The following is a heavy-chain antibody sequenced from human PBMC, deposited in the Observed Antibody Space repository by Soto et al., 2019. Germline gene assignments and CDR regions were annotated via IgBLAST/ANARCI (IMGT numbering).Heavy chain of an antibody. J-gene: IGHJ4*02. D-gene: IGHD1-1*01. CDR1: GFTFSDYS. CDR2: ISPTSGAI. V-gene: IGHV3-21*01. Sequence: EVHLVESGGGLVKSGGSLRVSCTASGFTFSDYSMHWVRQAPGKGLEWVSSISPTSGAIYYADSVKGRLTISRDNAKNSLFLQMNSLRAEDTAVYSCARGSAHIQVQTFDYWGQGTLVTVSS. CDR3: ARGSAHIQVQTFDY.